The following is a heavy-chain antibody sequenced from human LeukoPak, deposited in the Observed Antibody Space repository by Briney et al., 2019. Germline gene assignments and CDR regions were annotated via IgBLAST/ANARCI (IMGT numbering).Heavy chain of an antibody. CDR2: ISGSGGST. V-gene: IGHV3-23*01. D-gene: IGHD6-6*01. CDR1: GFTFSSYA. CDR3: AKAPGLGRLSARRSDYYYYMDV. Sequence: GGSLRLSCAASGFTFSSYAMSWVRQAPGKGLEWVSAISGSGGSTYYADSVKGRFTISRDNSKNTLYLQMNSLRAEDTAVYYCAKAPGLGRLSARRSDYYYYMDVWGKGTTVTVSS. J-gene: IGHJ6*03.